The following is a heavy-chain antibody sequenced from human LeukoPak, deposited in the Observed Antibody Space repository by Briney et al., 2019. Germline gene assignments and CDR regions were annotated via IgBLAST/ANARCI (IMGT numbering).Heavy chain of an antibody. CDR2: IYYSGST. CDR3: ARDRGPLGYFDY. Sequence: PSETLSLTCTVSGGSISSYYWSWIRQPPGKGLEWIGYIYYSGSTNYNPSLKSRVTISVDTSKNQFSLKLSSVTAADTAVYYCARDRGPLGYFDYWGQGTLVTVSS. J-gene: IGHJ4*02. CDR1: GGSISSYY. V-gene: IGHV4-59*01.